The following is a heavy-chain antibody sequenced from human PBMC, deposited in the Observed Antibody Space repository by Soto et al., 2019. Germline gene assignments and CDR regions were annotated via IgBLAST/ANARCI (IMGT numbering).Heavy chain of an antibody. Sequence: GESLKIACKGSVYSFTSYWISWVRQMPGKGLEWMGRIDPSDSYTNYNPSFQGHVTISADKSISTAYLQWSSLKASDTAMYYCASGEIAARPGYYGMDVWGQGTTVTVSS. D-gene: IGHD6-6*01. V-gene: IGHV5-10-1*01. CDR2: IDPSDSYT. CDR3: ASGEIAARPGYYGMDV. J-gene: IGHJ6*02. CDR1: VYSFTSYW.